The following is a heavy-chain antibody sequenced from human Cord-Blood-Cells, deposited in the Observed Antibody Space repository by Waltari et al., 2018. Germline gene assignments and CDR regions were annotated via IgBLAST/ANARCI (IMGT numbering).Heavy chain of an antibody. CDR3: ARGRRYYYYYGMDV. Sequence: QVQLQQWGAGLLKPSETLSLTCAVYGGSFSGYYWSWIRQPPGKGLEWIGEINHSGSTNYNPSLKSRVTISVDTSKNQFSLKLSSVTAADTAAYYCARGRRYYYYYGMDVWGQGTTVTVSS. J-gene: IGHJ6*02. CDR2: INHSGST. V-gene: IGHV4-34*01. CDR1: GGSFSGYY.